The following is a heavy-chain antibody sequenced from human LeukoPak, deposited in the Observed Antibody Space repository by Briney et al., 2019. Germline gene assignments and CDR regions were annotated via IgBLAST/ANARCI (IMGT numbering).Heavy chain of an antibody. D-gene: IGHD4-17*01. CDR3: ARGSYGDYDY. Sequence: GGSLRLSCAGSGFTFSSFSMNWVRQAPGKGLEWVSSISPGSDYVYYADSVKGRFTISRDNAKDSLFLQMNSLRAEDTAVYYCARGSYGDYDYWGQGTLVTVSS. V-gene: IGHV3-21*01. CDR1: GFTFSSFS. CDR2: ISPGSDYV. J-gene: IGHJ4*02.